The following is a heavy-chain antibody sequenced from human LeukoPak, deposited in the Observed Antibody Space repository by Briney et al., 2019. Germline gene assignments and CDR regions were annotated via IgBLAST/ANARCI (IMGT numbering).Heavy chain of an antibody. V-gene: IGHV4-59*08. CDR1: GGSITGYY. Sequence: PSETLSLTCTVSGGSITGYYWSWIRQPPGKGPEWIGHIYYSGSTNYNPSLKSRVTISVDTSKNQFSLRLSSVTAADTAVYYCARQKPFGDFQHWGQGTLVTVSS. D-gene: IGHD3-10*01. CDR3: ARQKPFGDFQH. CDR2: IYYSGST. J-gene: IGHJ1*01.